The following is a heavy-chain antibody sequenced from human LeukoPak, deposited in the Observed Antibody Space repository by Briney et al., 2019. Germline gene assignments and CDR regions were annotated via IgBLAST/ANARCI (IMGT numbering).Heavy chain of an antibody. J-gene: IGHJ4*02. CDR3: ARDPPYYDSSGYYYDY. V-gene: IGHV3-21*01. D-gene: IGHD3-22*01. Sequence: GGSLRLSCAASGFTFSTYSMNWVRQAPGKGLEWVSSISGSSIYIYYADSVKGRFTISRDNAKDSLYLQMNSLRAEDTAVYYCARDPPYYDSSGYYYDYWGQGTLVTVSS. CDR1: GFTFSTYS. CDR2: ISGSSIYI.